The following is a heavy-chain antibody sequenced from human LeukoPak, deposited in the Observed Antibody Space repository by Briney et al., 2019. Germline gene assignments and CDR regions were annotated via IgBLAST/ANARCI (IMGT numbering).Heavy chain of an antibody. Sequence: GGSLRLSCAASGFTFSSYGMHWVRQAPGKGLEWVAVRSYDGSNKYYADSVKGRFTISRDNSKNTLYLQMNSLRAEDTAVYYCAKVQKKRYCSGGSCYDLDYWGQGTLVTVSS. CDR2: RSYDGSNK. V-gene: IGHV3-30*18. D-gene: IGHD2-15*01. J-gene: IGHJ4*02. CDR3: AKVQKKRYCSGGSCYDLDY. CDR1: GFTFSSYG.